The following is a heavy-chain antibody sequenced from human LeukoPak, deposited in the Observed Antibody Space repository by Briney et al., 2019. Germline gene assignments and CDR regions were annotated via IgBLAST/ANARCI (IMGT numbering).Heavy chain of an antibody. CDR1: GFTISRHG. D-gene: IGHD3-3*01. CDR2: ISNDGSRK. CDR3: ARDRAWNYFDY. J-gene: IGHJ4*02. Sequence: GGSLRLSCAPSGFTISRHGMHWVRQAPGKGLEWVAIISNDGSRKYYAHSVEGRFTISRDNSKNTLYLQMDSLRAEDTAVYYCARDRAWNYFDYWGQGTLVTVSS. V-gene: IGHV3-30*03.